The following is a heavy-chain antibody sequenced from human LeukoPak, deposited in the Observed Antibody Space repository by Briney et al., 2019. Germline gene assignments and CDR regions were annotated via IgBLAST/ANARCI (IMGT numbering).Heavy chain of an antibody. CDR1: GYTFTGYY. CDR3: ASCGGDCHYYYYYMDV. Sequence: ASVKVSCKASGYTFTGYYMNWVRQAPGQGLEWMGWINPNSGGTKYAQKIQGRVTMTRDTSTSTVYMELSSLRSEDTAVYYCASCGGDCHYYYYYMDVWGKGTTVTISS. D-gene: IGHD2-21*02. CDR2: INPNSGGT. V-gene: IGHV1-2*02. J-gene: IGHJ6*03.